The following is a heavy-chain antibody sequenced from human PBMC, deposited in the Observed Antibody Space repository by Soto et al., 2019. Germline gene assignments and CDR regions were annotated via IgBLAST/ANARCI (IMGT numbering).Heavy chain of an antibody. Sequence: QVQLVQSGAEVKKRGSSVKVSCKASGGTFSSYAISWVRQAPGQGLEWMGGIIPIFGTANYAQKFQGRVTITADESTSTAYMELSSLRSEDTAVYYCARDWIAVAAPGYYYYYGMDVWGQGTTVTVSS. CDR1: GGTFSSYA. CDR2: IIPIFGTA. J-gene: IGHJ6*02. CDR3: ARDWIAVAAPGYYYYYGMDV. D-gene: IGHD6-19*01. V-gene: IGHV1-69*12.